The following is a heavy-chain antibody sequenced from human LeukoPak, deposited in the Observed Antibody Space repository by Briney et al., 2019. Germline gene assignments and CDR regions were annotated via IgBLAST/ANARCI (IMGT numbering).Heavy chain of an antibody. CDR2: IYYSGST. V-gene: IGHV4-59*08. D-gene: IGHD2-15*01. CDR1: GGSIIGYY. CDR3: ARVSASVVEGQCSGGSCYSFDY. J-gene: IGHJ4*02. Sequence: PSETLSLTCTVSGGSIIGYYWSWIRQPPGKGLEWIGYIYYSGSTNYNPSLKSRVTISVDTSKNQFSLKLSSVTAADTAVYYCARVSASVVEGQCSGGSCYSFDYWGQGTLVTVSS.